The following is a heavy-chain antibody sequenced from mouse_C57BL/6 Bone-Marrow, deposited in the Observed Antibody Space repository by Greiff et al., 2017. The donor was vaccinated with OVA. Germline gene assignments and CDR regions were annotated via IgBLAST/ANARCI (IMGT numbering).Heavy chain of an antibody. J-gene: IGHJ2*01. D-gene: IGHD1-1*02. V-gene: IGHV1-76*01. Sequence: QVQLQQSGAELVRPGASVKLSCKASGYTFTDYYINWVKQRPGQGLEWIARIYPGSGNTYYNEKFKGKATLTAEKSSSTAYMQLSSLTSEDSAVYFCARWYCVFFDYWGQGTTLTVSS. CDR1: GYTFTDYY. CDR3: ARWYCVFFDY. CDR2: IYPGSGNT.